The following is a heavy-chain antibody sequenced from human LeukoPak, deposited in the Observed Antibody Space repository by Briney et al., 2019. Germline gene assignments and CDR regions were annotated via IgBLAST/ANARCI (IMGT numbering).Heavy chain of an antibody. CDR2: IYYSGST. V-gene: IGHV4-39*07. D-gene: IGHD3-10*01. J-gene: IGHJ4*02. CDR1: GGSISSSSYY. CDR3: ARSSASFRGVIPFDY. Sequence: PSETLSLTCTVSGGSISSSSYYWGWIRQPPGKGLEWIWSIYYSGSTYYNPSLKSRVTISVGTSKNQFSLKLSSATAADTAVYYCARSSASFRGVIPFDYWGQGTLVTVSS.